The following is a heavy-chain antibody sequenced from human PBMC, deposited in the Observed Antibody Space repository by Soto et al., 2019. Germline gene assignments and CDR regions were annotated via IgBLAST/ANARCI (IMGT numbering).Heavy chain of an antibody. CDR1: GGSISSGGYY. V-gene: IGHV4-31*03. CDR3: ARKYSISFLGYFDY. D-gene: IGHD6-13*01. J-gene: IGHJ4*02. Sequence: QVQLQESGPGLVKPSQTLSLTCTVSGGSISSGGYYWSWIRQHPGKGLEWIGYIYYSGSTYYNPSLKSRVTILVDTSKNHFALKLGSVTAADTAVYYCARKYSISFLGYFDYWGQGTLVTVSS. CDR2: IYYSGST.